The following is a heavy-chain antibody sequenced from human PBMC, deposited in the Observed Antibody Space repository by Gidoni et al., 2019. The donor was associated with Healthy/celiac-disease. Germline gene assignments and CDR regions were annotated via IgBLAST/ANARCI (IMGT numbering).Heavy chain of an antibody. CDR2: IYHSGST. D-gene: IGHD1-26*01. Sequence: QVKLQEAGPGLGKPSGTLALTCAVSGGPISSSNWWSWGRQPPGKGLEWIGEIYHSGSTNYNPSLKSRVTISVDKSKNQFSLKLSSVTAADTAVYYCARDSNVVGATWAFDYWGQGTLVTVSS. V-gene: IGHV4-4*02. J-gene: IGHJ4*02. CDR1: GGPISSSNW. CDR3: ARDSNVVGATWAFDY.